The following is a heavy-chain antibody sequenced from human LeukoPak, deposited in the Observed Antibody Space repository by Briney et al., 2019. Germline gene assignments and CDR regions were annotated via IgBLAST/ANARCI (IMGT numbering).Heavy chain of an antibody. Sequence: PSETLSLTCTVSGGSISSGGYYWSWIRQPPGKGLEWIGYIYHSGSTYYNPSLKSRVTISVDRSKNQFSLKLSSVTAADTAVYYCASLGGTNLPFDYWGQGTLVTVSS. V-gene: IGHV4-30-2*01. J-gene: IGHJ4*02. CDR2: IYHSGST. CDR3: ASLGGTNLPFDY. CDR1: GGSISSGGYY.